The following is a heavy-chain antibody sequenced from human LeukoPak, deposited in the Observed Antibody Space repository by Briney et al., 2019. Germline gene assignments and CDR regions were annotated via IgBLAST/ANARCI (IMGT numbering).Heavy chain of an antibody. D-gene: IGHD3-3*01. Sequence: PGGSLRLSCAASGFAFNNYVMTWVRQAPGKGLEWVSSISGSGVTTYYTDSVKGRFTISRDNSRSTLSLQMNGLRAEDTAVYYCAKDSTVSGSYYGMDIWGQGTTVTVSS. CDR2: ISGSGVTT. J-gene: IGHJ6*02. CDR1: GFAFNNYV. CDR3: AKDSTVSGSYYGMDI. V-gene: IGHV3-23*01.